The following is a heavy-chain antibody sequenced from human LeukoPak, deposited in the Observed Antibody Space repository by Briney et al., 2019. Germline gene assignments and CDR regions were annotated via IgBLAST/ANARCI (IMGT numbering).Heavy chain of an antibody. CDR3: AMDINGDLFHV. CDR2: IKSDGSAT. V-gene: IGHV3-74*01. Sequence: GGSLRLSCAGSEFIFSSYWMRGVRQPPEKGLEWVLSIKSDGSATAYADSVKGRFSMSTDSAKYTASLHMNSLRVEDTAMYYCAMDINGDLFHVWGPGTPVTVSS. CDR1: EFIFSSYW. D-gene: IGHD2-2*03. J-gene: IGHJ4*02.